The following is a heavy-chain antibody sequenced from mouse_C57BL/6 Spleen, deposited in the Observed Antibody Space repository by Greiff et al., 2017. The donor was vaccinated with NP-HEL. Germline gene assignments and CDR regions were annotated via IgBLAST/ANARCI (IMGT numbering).Heavy chain of an antibody. V-gene: IGHV1-47*01. Sequence: VKLQESGAELVKPGASVKMSCKASGYTFTTYPIEWMKQNHGKSLEWIGNFHPYNDDTKYNEKFKGKATLTVEKSSSTVYLELSRLTSDDSAVYYCAREGGDYYGSSSFAYWGQGTLVTVSA. CDR1: GYTFTTYP. CDR3: AREGGDYYGSSSFAY. D-gene: IGHD1-1*01. CDR2: FHPYNDDT. J-gene: IGHJ3*01.